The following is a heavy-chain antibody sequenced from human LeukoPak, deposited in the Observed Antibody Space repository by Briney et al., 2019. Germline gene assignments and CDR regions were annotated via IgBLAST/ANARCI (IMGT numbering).Heavy chain of an antibody. J-gene: IGHJ3*02. D-gene: IGHD3-3*01. CDR3: TRDLTQYYDVWSGSHGFDI. Sequence: SETLSLTCSVSGVSISGGNYHWSWIRQPAGKGLEWIGRIYSSGATNYNPSFKRRATISEDTSKNQFSLKLTSVTAADTAVYYCTRDLTQYYDVWSGSHGFDIWGQGTMVIV. CDR2: IYSSGAT. V-gene: IGHV4-61*02. CDR1: GVSISGGNYH.